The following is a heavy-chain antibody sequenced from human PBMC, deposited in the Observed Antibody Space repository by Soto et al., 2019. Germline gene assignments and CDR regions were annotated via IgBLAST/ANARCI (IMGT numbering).Heavy chain of an antibody. CDR1: GYSFASYW. D-gene: IGHD6-6*01. V-gene: IGHV5-51*01. Sequence: PGESLKISCKGSGYSFASYWIGWVRQMPGKGLEWMGIIHPGDSDTRYSPSFRGQVTISADKSASRAYLQRSSLEASDTAIYYCARLLAEYSASVGPWGQGTLVTVSS. CDR2: IHPGDSDT. CDR3: ARLLAEYSASVGP. J-gene: IGHJ5*02.